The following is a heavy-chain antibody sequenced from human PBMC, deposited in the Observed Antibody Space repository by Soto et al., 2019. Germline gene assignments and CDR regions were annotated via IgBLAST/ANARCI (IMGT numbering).Heavy chain of an antibody. J-gene: IGHJ6*02. V-gene: IGHV1-18*01. CDR2: ISAYNGNT. CDR1: GYTFTSYG. D-gene: IGHD3-10*01. CDR3: ARVRGRISYYYYGMDV. Sequence: QVQLVQSGAEVKKPGASVKVSCKASGYTFTSYGISWVRQAPGQGLEWMGWISAYNGNTNYAQKLQGRVTMTTDTSTSTAYMGLRSLRSDDTAVYYCARVRGRISYYYYGMDVWGQGTTVTVSS.